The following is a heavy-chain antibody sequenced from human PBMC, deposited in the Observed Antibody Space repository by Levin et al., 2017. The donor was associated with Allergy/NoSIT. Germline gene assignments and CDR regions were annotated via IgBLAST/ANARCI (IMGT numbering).Heavy chain of an antibody. Sequence: LSLTCAASGFAFSFYGMHWVRQAPGKGLEWVAVISYDGSNKYYADSVKGRFTIPRDNSKSTLYLQMNSLRAEDTAVYYCAKGDYCSSTSCYDDYFDYWGQGTLVTVSS. V-gene: IGHV3-30*18. CDR2: ISYDGSNK. CDR1: GFAFSFYG. CDR3: AKGDYCSSTSCYDDYFDY. D-gene: IGHD2-2*01. J-gene: IGHJ4*02.